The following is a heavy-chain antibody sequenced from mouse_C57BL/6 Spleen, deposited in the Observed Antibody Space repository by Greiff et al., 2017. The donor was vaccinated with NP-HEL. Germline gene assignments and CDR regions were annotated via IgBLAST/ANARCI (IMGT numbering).Heavy chain of an antibody. CDR2: IDPENGDT. CDR1: GFNIKDDY. V-gene: IGHV14-4*01. D-gene: IGHD1-1*01. Sequence: VHVKQSGAELVRPGASVKLSCTASGFNIKDDYMHWVKQRPEQGLEWIGWIDPENGDTEYASKFQGKATITADTSSNTAYLQLSSLTSEDTAVYYCTTVVAHYYAMDYWGQGTSVTVSS. J-gene: IGHJ4*01. CDR3: TTVVAHYYAMDY.